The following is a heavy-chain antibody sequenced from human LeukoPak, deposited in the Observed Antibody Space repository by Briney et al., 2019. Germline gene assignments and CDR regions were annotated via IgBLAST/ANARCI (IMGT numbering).Heavy chain of an antibody. V-gene: IGHV3-53*01. Sequence: GGSLRLSCAASGFTVSSNYMSWVRRAPGKGLEWVSVIYSGGSTYYADSVKGHFTISRDNSKNTLYVQLNSLRAEDTAVYYCAKDRYSSTTCSPDYWGQGTLVTVSS. D-gene: IGHD2-2*01. CDR1: GFTVSSNY. CDR2: IYSGGST. J-gene: IGHJ4*02. CDR3: AKDRYSSTTCSPDY.